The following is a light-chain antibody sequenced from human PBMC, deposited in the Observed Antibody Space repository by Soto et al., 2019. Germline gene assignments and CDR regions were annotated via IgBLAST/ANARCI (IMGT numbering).Light chain of an antibody. CDR1: QSLAYSDGNTY. CDR3: MQGTHWPPYT. CDR2: KVS. Sequence: DVVMTQSPLSLPVTLGQPASISCRSSQSLAYSDGNTYLNWFQQRPCQSPRRLIYKVSNRDSGVPERFSGSGSGTDFTLKISRVEAEDVGVYYCMQGTHWPPYTFGQGTKLEIK. V-gene: IGKV2-30*01. J-gene: IGKJ2*01.